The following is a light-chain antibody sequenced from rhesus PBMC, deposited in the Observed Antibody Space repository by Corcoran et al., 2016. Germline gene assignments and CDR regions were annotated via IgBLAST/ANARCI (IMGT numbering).Light chain of an antibody. Sequence: DIQMTQSPSSLSASVGDRVTITCRASQGIINWLAWYQQKPGKAPKLLIYRASNLEKGAPSRCSGSGSGTDFTLTISSRQPEDIATYYCQQHDNSPLTFGGGTKVEIK. CDR1: QGIINW. J-gene: IGKJ4*01. V-gene: IGKV1-69*01. CDR2: RAS. CDR3: QQHDNSPLT.